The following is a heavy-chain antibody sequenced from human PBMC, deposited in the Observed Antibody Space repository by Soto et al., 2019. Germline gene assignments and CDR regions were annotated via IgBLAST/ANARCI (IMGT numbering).Heavy chain of an antibody. CDR3: ARDLGGNWFDP. D-gene: IGHD1-26*01. J-gene: IGHJ5*02. V-gene: IGHV1-69*08. CDR2: IIPILGIA. CDR1: GGTFSSYT. Sequence: QVQLVQSGAEVKKPGSSVKVSCKASGGTFSSYTISWVRQAPGQGLEWMGRIIPILGIANYAQKFQGRVTITADKSTSTSYMELSSLRSEDTAVYYCARDLGGNWFDPWGQGTLVTVSS.